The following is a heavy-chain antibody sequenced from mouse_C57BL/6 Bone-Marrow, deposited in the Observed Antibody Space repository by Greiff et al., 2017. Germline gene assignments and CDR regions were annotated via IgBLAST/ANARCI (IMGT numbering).Heavy chain of an antibody. CDR2: IYPGSGST. CDR1: GYTFTSYW. CDR3: ARGNYDYDGWYFDV. D-gene: IGHD2-4*01. J-gene: IGHJ1*03. V-gene: IGHV1-55*01. Sequence: QVQLQQPGAELVRPGSSVKLSCKASGYTFTSYWMHWVKQRPIQGLEWIGDIYPGSGSTNYNEKFKSKATLTVDTSSSTAYMQLSSLTSEDSAVYYCARGNYDYDGWYFDVWGTGTTVTVSS.